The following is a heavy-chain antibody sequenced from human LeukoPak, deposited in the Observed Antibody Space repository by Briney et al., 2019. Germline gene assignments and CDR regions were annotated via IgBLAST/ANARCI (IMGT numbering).Heavy chain of an antibody. J-gene: IGHJ4*02. CDR3: ARDRSGVRGIIDY. CDR2: ISSSSSTI. CDR1: GFTFSSYS. V-gene: IGHV3-48*04. D-gene: IGHD3-10*01. Sequence: GGSLRLSCAASGFTFSSYSMNWVRQAPGKGLEWVSYISSSSSTIYYADSVEGRFTISRDNAKNSLYLQMNSLRAEDTAVYYCARDRSGVRGIIDYWGQGTLVTVSS.